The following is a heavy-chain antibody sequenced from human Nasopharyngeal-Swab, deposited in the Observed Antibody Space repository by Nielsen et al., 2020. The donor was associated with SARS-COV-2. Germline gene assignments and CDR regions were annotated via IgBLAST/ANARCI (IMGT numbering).Heavy chain of an antibody. CDR1: GYTFTSYD. CDR3: ARAGGGYGDEIYYYYGMDV. Sequence: ASVQVSCKASGYTFTSYDINRVRHATGQGLEWMGWMNPNSGNTGYAQKFQGRVTMTRNTSISTAYMELSSLRSEDTAVYYCARAGGGYGDEIYYYYGMDVWGQGTTVTVSS. J-gene: IGHJ6*02. CDR2: MNPNSGNT. D-gene: IGHD4-17*01. V-gene: IGHV1-8*01.